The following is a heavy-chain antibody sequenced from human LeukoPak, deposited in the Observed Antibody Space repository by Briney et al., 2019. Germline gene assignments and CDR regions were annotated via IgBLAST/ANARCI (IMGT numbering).Heavy chain of an antibody. J-gene: IGHJ4*02. CDR3: ARQTGSGLFILP. D-gene: IGHD3/OR15-3a*01. Sequence: PSQILSLACTVSGGSMSSSSYYWGWIRQPPGKGLEWIGSIYHSGHTDYNPSLKSRATISVDTSKNQFSLRLTSVTAADTAVYYCARQTGSGLFILPGGQGTLVTVSS. V-gene: IGHV4-39*01. CDR1: GGSMSSSSYY. CDR2: IYHSGHT.